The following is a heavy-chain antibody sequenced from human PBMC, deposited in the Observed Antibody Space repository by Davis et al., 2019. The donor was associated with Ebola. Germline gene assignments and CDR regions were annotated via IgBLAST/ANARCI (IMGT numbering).Heavy chain of an antibody. CDR1: GYTFTSYG. CDR2: ISAYNGNT. CDR3: ARDKRISPSRYYYGMDV. V-gene: IGHV1-18*01. Sequence: ASVKVSRKASGYTFTSYGISWVRQAPGQGLEWMGWISAYNGNTNYAQKLQGRVTMTTDTSTSTAYMELRSLRSDDTAVYYCARDKRISPSRYYYGMDVWGQGTTVTVSS. D-gene: IGHD2/OR15-2a*01. J-gene: IGHJ6*02.